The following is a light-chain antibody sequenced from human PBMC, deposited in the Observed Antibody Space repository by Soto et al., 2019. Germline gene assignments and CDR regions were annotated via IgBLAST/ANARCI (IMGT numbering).Light chain of an antibody. CDR1: QSVRRN. V-gene: IGKV3-15*01. Sequence: EIVMTQSPVTLSVSPGERATLSCRASQSVRRNLAWYQQKPAQAPRLLISGASTRATGIPARFSGSGSGTEFTLTISSLQSEDFAVYYCQQYDNWPPLTFGGGTKVEIK. CDR2: GAS. CDR3: QQYDNWPPLT. J-gene: IGKJ4*01.